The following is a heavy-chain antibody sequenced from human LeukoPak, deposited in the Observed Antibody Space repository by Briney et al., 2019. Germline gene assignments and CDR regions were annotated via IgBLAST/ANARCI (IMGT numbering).Heavy chain of an antibody. D-gene: IGHD5-12*01. J-gene: IGHJ4*02. CDR2: IYPSDSDT. V-gene: IGHV5-51*01. CDR1: GYSFSNYW. CDR3: ARPSNSGYDF. Sequence: GESLKISCKASGYSFSNYWISWVRQMPGKGLEWMGIIYPSDSDTRYSPSFQGQVTISADKSISTAYLQWSSLKASDTAMYYCARPSNSGYDFWGQGALVTVSS.